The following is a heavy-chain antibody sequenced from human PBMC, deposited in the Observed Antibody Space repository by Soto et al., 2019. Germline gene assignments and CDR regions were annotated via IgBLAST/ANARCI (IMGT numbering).Heavy chain of an antibody. CDR1: GFTFSSYG. Sequence: QVLLVESGGGVVQPGRSLRLSCAASGFTFSSYGMHWVRQAPGKGLEWVAVISYDGSNKYYADSVKGRFTISRDNSKNTLYLQMNSLRAEDTAVYYCAKDGGSPLLEYYYDSSGPGDYWGQGTLVTVSS. V-gene: IGHV3-30*18. D-gene: IGHD3-22*01. CDR2: ISYDGSNK. CDR3: AKDGGSPLLEYYYDSSGPGDY. J-gene: IGHJ4*02.